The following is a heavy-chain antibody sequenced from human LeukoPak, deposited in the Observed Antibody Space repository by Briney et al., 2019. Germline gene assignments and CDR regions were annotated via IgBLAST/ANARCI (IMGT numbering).Heavy chain of an antibody. Sequence: SVKVSCKASGGTFNIFALTWVRQAPGQGLEWMGGIIPLFGTPNYAHKFQDKIMITADESTTTAFLDLRSLTSDDTAVYYCATEDIVLRGTTTGWGQGTLVTVSS. J-gene: IGHJ4*02. CDR3: ATEDIVLRGTTTG. V-gene: IGHV1-69*13. CDR2: IIPLFGTP. D-gene: IGHD2-8*01. CDR1: GGTFNIFA.